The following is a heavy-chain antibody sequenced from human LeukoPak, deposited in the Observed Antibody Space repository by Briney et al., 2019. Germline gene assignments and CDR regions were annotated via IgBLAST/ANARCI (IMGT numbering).Heavy chain of an antibody. V-gene: IGHV3-23*01. J-gene: IGHJ4*02. D-gene: IGHD2-2*01. Sequence: GGALMLPCSASGFTFSSYSMRWVRQAPGEGLEGVSAISCRGGSTYYTDSVTGRFTISRDNSKNTLYLQMNSLRAEDTAVYYCAKGPTAAMVSYWGQGTLVTV. CDR3: AKGPTAAMVSY. CDR1: GFTFSSYS. CDR2: ISCRGGST.